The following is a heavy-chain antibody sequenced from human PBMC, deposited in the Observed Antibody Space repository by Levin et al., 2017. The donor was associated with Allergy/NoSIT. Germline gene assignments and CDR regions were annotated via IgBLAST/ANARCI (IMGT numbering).Heavy chain of an antibody. CDR1: GGSISSGDYY. V-gene: IGHV4-30-4*01. CDR3: ARKRSGYSYLFDY. D-gene: IGHD5-18*01. J-gene: IGHJ4*02. Sequence: SETLSLTCTVSGGSISSGDYYWSWIRQPPGKGLEWIGYIYYSGSTYYNPSLKSRVTISVDTSKNQFSLKLSSVTAADTAVYYCARKRSGYSYLFDYWGQGTLVTVSS. CDR2: IYYSGST.